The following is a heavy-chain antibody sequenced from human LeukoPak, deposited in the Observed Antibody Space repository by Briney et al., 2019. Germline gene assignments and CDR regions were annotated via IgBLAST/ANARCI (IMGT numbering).Heavy chain of an antibody. D-gene: IGHD2-15*01. J-gene: IGHJ6*03. CDR3: AKDTSAWWYHRAYMNV. CDR2: ISGRGDET. CDR1: GFTFSDYA. Sequence: PGGSLRLSCAPSGFTFSDYAMSWVRQAPGGCLEWVSSISGRGDETFHADSLKGRFTTSRDNSKNTLSLQMSSLRVEDSAVYFCAKDTSAWWYHRAYMNVWGTGTTVTVSS. V-gene: IGHV3-23*01.